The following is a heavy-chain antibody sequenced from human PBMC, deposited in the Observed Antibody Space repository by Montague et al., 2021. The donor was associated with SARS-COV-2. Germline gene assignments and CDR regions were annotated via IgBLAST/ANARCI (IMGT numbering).Heavy chain of an antibody. CDR2: IYYTCNT. V-gene: IGHV4-59*01. J-gene: IGHJ4*02. CDR1: GGSISGYH. Sequence: SETLSLTCTVSGGSISGYHWSWLRQPPGKGLEWIAYIYYTCNTRYNPSLQSRVTISTDMSKNQYSLKVTSVGAADTAVYYCARTHEEGHQDYWGQGTLVTVSS. CDR3: ARTHEEGHQDY.